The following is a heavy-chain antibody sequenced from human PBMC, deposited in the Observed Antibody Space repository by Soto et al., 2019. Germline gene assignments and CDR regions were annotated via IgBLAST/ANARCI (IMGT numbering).Heavy chain of an antibody. CDR1: GFTFSSYA. Sequence: QVQLVESGGGVVQPGRSLRLSCAASGFTFSSYAMHWVRQAPGKGLEWVAVISYDGSNKYYADCVKGRFTISRDNSKNTRYLHMNTLRAQYTAVYYGARGSLVWSYFWLDYRGQGTLVTVSS. J-gene: IGHJ4*02. CDR2: ISYDGSNK. V-gene: IGHV3-30-3*01. CDR3: ARGSLVWSYFWLDY. D-gene: IGHD1-26*01.